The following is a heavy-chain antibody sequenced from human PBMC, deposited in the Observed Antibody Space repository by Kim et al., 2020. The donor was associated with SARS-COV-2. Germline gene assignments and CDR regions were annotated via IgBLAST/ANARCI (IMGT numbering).Heavy chain of an antibody. D-gene: IGHD7-27*01. V-gene: IGHV3-23*01. CDR3: ARAAFWGFNSYYFNY. J-gene: IGHJ4*02. CDR1: GFVFSHFS. CDR2: ISDSGEVS. Sequence: GGSLRLSCAASGFVFSHFSMSWVRQSQGQGLEWVAHISDSGEVSVYADSVKGRFTISRDNFRDTLYLQMDSLRVDDTATYFCARAAFWGFNSYYFNYWGQGTLVTVSS.